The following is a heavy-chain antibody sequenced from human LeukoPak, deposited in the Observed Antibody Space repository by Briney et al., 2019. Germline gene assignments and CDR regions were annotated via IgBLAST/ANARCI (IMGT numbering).Heavy chain of an antibody. D-gene: IGHD3-22*01. V-gene: IGHV4-30-2*01. Sequence: PSQTLSLTCTVSGGSISSGGYYWSWIRQPPGKGLEWIGYIYHSGSTYYNPSLKSRVTISVDRSKNQFSLKLSSVTAADTAVYYCARERLDTMIVVARDGAFDIWGQGAMVTVSS. CDR3: ARERLDTMIVVARDGAFDI. J-gene: IGHJ3*02. CDR2: IYHSGST. CDR1: GGSISSGGYY.